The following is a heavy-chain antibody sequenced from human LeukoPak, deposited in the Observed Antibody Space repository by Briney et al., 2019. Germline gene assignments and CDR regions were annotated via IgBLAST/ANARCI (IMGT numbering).Heavy chain of an antibody. Sequence: PSETLSLTCTVSGYSISSGYYWGWIRQPPGKGLEWIGSIYHSGSTYYNPSLKSRVTISVDTSKNQFSLKLSSVTAADTAVYYCAWGGGYSLGFDPWGQGTLVTVSS. D-gene: IGHD6-25*01. CDR2: IYHSGST. CDR1: GYSISSGYY. CDR3: AWGGGYSLGFDP. J-gene: IGHJ5*02. V-gene: IGHV4-38-2*02.